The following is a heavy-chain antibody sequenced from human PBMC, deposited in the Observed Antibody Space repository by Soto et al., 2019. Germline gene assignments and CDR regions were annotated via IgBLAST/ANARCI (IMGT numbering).Heavy chain of an antibody. J-gene: IGHJ6*02. Sequence: QITLKESGPPLVKPTQTLTLTCTFSGFSLSTTGVGVGWIRQPPGKALEWLALIYWDDDKRYNPSLKSRLTITTDTSKNPVVLTMTNMDPVDTATYYCVQSRCGGDCLQSYSSHSYYGLDVWGQGTTVTVSS. CDR1: GFSLSTTGVG. D-gene: IGHD2-21*01. V-gene: IGHV2-5*02. CDR2: IYWDDDK. CDR3: VQSRCGGDCLQSYSSHSYYGLDV.